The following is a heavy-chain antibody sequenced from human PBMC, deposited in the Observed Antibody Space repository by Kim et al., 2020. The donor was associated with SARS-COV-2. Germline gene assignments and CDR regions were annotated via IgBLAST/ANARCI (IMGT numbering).Heavy chain of an antibody. V-gene: IGHV1-2*02. D-gene: IGHD3-10*01. J-gene: IGHJ5*02. Sequence: KFQGRVTMTRDTSISTAYMELSRLRSDDTAVYYCARDAVVRGVKGGWFDPWGQGTLVTVSS. CDR3: ARDAVVRGVKGGWFDP.